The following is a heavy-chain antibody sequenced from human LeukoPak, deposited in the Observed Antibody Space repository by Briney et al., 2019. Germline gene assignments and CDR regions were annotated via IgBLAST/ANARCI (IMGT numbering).Heavy chain of an antibody. CDR1: GGSISSSNW. J-gene: IGHJ4*02. CDR3: ARGAVAGTAEMSYFDY. CDR2: IYYSGST. Sequence: PSETLSLTCAVSGGSISSSNWWSWVRQPPGKGLEWIGEIYYSGSTNYNPSLKSRVTISVDKSKNQFSLKLSSVTAADTAVYYCARGAVAGTAEMSYFDYWGQGTLVTVSS. D-gene: IGHD6-19*01. V-gene: IGHV4-4*02.